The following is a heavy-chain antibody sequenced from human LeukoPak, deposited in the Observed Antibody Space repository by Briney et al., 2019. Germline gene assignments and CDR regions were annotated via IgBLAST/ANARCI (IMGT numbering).Heavy chain of an antibody. CDR2: ISDSGNSA. Sequence: GGSLRLSCATSGFTFSRYAMNWVRQAPGKGLEWVSAISDSGNSAYYADSVKGRFTVSRDKSNNTLFLQMTRLTADETAVYYCAKDASPLPNVFDIWGQGTKVIVSS. CDR1: GFTFSRYA. J-gene: IGHJ3*02. D-gene: IGHD2-15*01. V-gene: IGHV3-23*01. CDR3: AKDASPLPNVFDI.